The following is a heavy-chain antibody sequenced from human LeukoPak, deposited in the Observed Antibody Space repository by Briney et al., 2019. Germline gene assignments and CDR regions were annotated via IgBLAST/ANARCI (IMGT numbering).Heavy chain of an antibody. CDR1: GFTFSNAW. V-gene: IGHV3-15*01. CDR3: TTAPRYDYVWGSYHSMDV. CDR2: IKSKTDGGTT. J-gene: IGHJ6*03. Sequence: GGSVRLSCAASGFTFSNAWMSWVRQAPGKGLEWVGRIKSKTDGGTTDYAAPVKGRFTISRDDSKNTLYLQMNSLKTEDTAVYYCTTAPRYDYVWGSYHSMDVWGKGTTVTVSS. D-gene: IGHD3-16*02.